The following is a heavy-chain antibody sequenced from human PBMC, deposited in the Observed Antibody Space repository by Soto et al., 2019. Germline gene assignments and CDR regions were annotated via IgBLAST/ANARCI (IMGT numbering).Heavy chain of an antibody. D-gene: IGHD4-17*01. CDR3: AKDSMGGDYDLGYFDY. CDR1: GFTFSSYG. V-gene: IGHV3-30*18. CDR2: ISYDGSNK. J-gene: IGHJ4*02. Sequence: GGSLRLSCAASGFTFSSYGMHWVRQAPGKGLEWVAVISYDGSNKYYADSVKGRFTISRDNSKNTLYLQMNSLRAEDTAVYYCAKDSMGGDYDLGYFDYWGQGTRVTVSS.